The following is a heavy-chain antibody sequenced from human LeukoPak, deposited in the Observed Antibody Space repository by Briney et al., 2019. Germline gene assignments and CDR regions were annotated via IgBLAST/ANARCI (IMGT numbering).Heavy chain of an antibody. D-gene: IGHD2-2*01. CDR1: GGTFSSYA. V-gene: IGHV1-69*13. J-gene: IGHJ6*02. CDR2: IIPIFGTA. Sequence: GASVKVSCKASGGTFSSYAISWVRQAPGQGLEWMGGIIPIFGTANYAQKFQGRVTITADESTSTAYMELSSLRSEDTAVYYCARERYCSSTSCYGDYYYYGMDVWGQGTTATVSS. CDR3: ARERYCSSTSCYGDYYYYGMDV.